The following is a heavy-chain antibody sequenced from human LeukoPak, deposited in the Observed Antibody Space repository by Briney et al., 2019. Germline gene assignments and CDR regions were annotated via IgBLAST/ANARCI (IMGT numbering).Heavy chain of an antibody. V-gene: IGHV3-30*04. Sequence: GGPLRLSCAASGSSFSKYAMDWVRQAPGKGLEWVAIISKDGSMRYYADSVKGRFTVSRDNSNNTLSLQMNSLKSEDTAVYYCAGEKFDIWGQGTMVTVSA. J-gene: IGHJ3*02. CDR3: AGEKFDI. CDR2: ISKDGSMR. CDR1: GSSFSKYA.